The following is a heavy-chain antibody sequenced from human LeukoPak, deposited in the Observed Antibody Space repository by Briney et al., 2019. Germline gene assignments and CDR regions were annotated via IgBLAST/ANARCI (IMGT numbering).Heavy chain of an antibody. CDR2: IKSNAEGGTT. Sequence: GESLRLSCAASGLTFNKSWMSWVRQAPGKGLEWVGRIKSNAEGGTTDYAAPVKGRFPISRDDSKNTLYLQMSSLKTEDTAVYYCTSDLECVNCHKGRYWGQGTLVTVSS. D-gene: IGHD1-1*01. V-gene: IGHV3-15*01. J-gene: IGHJ4*02. CDR3: TSDLECVNCHKGRY. CDR1: GLTFNKSW.